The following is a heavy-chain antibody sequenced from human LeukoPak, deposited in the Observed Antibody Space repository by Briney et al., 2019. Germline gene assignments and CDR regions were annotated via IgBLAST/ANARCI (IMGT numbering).Heavy chain of an antibody. CDR3: AREAVFGFVGTNFDY. V-gene: IGHV3-21*01. J-gene: IGHJ4*02. CDR1: GFTFSSYS. Sequence: PGGSLRLSCAASGFTFSSYSMNWVRQAPGKGLEWVSSISSSSSYIYYADSVKGRFTISRDNAKNTLYLQMNSLRAEDTAVYYCAREAVFGFVGTNFDYWGQGTLVTVSS. D-gene: IGHD3-3*01. CDR2: ISSSSSYI.